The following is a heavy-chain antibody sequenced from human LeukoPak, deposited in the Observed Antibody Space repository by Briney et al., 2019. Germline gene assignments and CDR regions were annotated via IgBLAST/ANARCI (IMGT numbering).Heavy chain of an antibody. D-gene: IGHD2-2*01. Sequence: ASVKVSCKASGYTFTSYGISWVRQAPGQGLEWMGWISAYNGNTNYAQKLQGRVTMTTDTSTSTAYKELRSLRSDDTAVYYCARDVRSTYYYYYMDVWGKGTTVTVSS. CDR1: GYTFTSYG. CDR2: ISAYNGNT. J-gene: IGHJ6*03. CDR3: ARDVRSTYYYYYMDV. V-gene: IGHV1-18*01.